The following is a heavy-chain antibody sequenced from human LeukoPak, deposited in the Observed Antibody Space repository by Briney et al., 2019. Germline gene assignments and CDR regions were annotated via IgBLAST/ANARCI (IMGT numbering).Heavy chain of an antibody. J-gene: IGHJ4*02. D-gene: IGHD1-26*01. CDR3: ARVGATLAHQRNDY. CDR2: INPNSGGT. CDR1: GYTFTGYY. Sequence: ASVKVSCKASGYTFTGYYMHWVRQAPGQGLEWMGWINPNSGGTNYAQKFQGRVTMTRDTSISTAYMELSSLRSDDTAVYYCARVGATLAHQRNDYWGQGTLVTVSS. V-gene: IGHV1-2*02.